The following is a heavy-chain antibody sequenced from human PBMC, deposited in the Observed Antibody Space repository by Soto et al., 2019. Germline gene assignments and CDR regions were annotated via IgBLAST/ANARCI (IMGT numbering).Heavy chain of an antibody. Sequence: PGGSLRLSCVAPQLAFSNYAMHWVRQAPGKGLEWVAFISYDGRNTFLADSVKGRFTISRDNSKNTSYLQMNSLRPEDTALYFCAKGPSRYSAKSWGAPDYWGQGTLVTVSS. CDR3: AKGPSRYSAKSWGAPDY. CDR2: ISYDGRNT. D-gene: IGHD1-1*01. V-gene: IGHV3-30-3*02. J-gene: IGHJ4*02. CDR1: QLAFSNYA.